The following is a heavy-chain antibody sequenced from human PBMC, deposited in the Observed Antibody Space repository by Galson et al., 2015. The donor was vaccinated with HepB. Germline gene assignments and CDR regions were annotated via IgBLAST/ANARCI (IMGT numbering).Heavy chain of an antibody. CDR2: ISGSGSST. CDR3: AKDSHYGDYASTF. V-gene: IGHV3-23*01. Sequence: SLRLSCAASGFTFSSYAMSWVRQAPGKGLEWVSAISGSGSSTYYADSVKGRFTISRDNSKNTLYLQMNSLRAEDTAVYYCAKDSHYGDYASTFWGQGTLVTVSS. CDR1: GFTFSSYA. D-gene: IGHD4-17*01. J-gene: IGHJ4*02.